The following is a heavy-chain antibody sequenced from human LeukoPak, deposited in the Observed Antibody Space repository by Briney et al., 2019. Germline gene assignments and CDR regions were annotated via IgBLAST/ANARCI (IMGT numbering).Heavy chain of an antibody. V-gene: IGHV3-7*01. CDR3: ARGQGWDDY. J-gene: IGHJ4*02. D-gene: IGHD6-19*01. CDR1: GFNLSYFW. CDR2: INQDGSEK. Sequence: GGSLRLSCAVSGFNLSYFWMSRVRQAPGKGLEWVANINQDGSEKYYVDSVKGRFTISRDNAKNLLALQMNSLRAEDTAVYYCARGQGWDDYWGQGNLVTVSS.